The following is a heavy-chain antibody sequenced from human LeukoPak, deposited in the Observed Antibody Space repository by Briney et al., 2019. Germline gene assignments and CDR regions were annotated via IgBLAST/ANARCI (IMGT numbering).Heavy chain of an antibody. CDR2: ISSNGGST. V-gene: IGHV3-64*01. D-gene: IGHD2-15*01. CDR3: ARQHAEYCSGGSCYQGRAFDI. CDR1: GFTFSSYA. J-gene: IGHJ3*02. Sequence: PGGSLRLSCAASGFTFSSYAMHWVRQAPGKGLEYVSAISSNGGSTYYANSVKGRFTISRDNSKNTLYLQMGSLRAEDMAVYYCARQHAEYCSGGSCYQGRAFDIWGQGTMVTVSS.